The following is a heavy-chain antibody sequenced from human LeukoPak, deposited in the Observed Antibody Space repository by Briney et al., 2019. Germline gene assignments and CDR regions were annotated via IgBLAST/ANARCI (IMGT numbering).Heavy chain of an antibody. CDR3: AKLPSAHYYDSSGSGYFDY. V-gene: IGHV3-23*01. D-gene: IGHD3-22*01. Sequence: GGSLRLSCAASGFTFSSYAMSWVRQAPGKGLEWVSAISGSGGSTYYADSVKGRFPISRDNSKNTLYLQMNRLRAEDTAVYYCAKLPSAHYYDSSGSGYFDYWGQGTLVTVSS. J-gene: IGHJ4*02. CDR2: ISGSGGST. CDR1: GFTFSSYA.